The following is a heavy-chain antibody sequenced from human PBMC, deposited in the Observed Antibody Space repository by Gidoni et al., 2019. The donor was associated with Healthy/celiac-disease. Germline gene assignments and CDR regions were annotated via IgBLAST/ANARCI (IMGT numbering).Heavy chain of an antibody. V-gene: IGHV3-21*01. CDR3: ARDRDIAVAGTVYYYYYYGMDV. Sequence: EVQLVESGGGLVKPGGSMRLSCADSGFTFGSYSMNWVRQAPGKGLEWVSSISSSSSYIYYADSVKGRFTISRDNAKNSLYLQMNSLRAEDTAVYYCARDRDIAVAGTVYYYYYYGMDVWGQGTTVTVSS. J-gene: IGHJ6*02. D-gene: IGHD6-19*01. CDR1: GFTFGSYS. CDR2: ISSSSSYI.